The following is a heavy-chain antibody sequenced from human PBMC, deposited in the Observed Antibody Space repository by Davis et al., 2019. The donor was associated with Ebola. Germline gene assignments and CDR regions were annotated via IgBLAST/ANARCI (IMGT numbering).Heavy chain of an antibody. CDR3: ARDIFQDYYGSGSYYKARKYYYGMDV. CDR2: IRSKANSYAT. D-gene: IGHD3-10*01. Sequence: GESLKISCAASGFTFSGSAMHWVRQASGKGLEWVGRIRSKANSYATAYAASVKGRFTISRDDSKNTAYLQMNSLRAEDTAVYYCARDIFQDYYGSGSYYKARKYYYGMDVWGQGTTVTVSS. V-gene: IGHV3-73*01. CDR1: GFTFSGSA. J-gene: IGHJ6*02.